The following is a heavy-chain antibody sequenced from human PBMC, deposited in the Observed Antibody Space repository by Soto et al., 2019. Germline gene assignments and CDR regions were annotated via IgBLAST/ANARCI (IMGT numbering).Heavy chain of an antibody. CDR3: ARRYSSGCLDY. CDR2: IYPGDSDT. V-gene: IGHV5-51*01. D-gene: IGHD6-19*01. CDR1: GYSFTSYW. J-gene: IGHJ4*02. Sequence: GEPLRVSCKGSGYSFTSYWIGWVRQMPGKGLEWMGIIYPGDSDTRYSPSFQGQVTISADKSISTAYLQWSSLKASDTAMYYCARRYSSGCLDYWGQGTLVTVSS.